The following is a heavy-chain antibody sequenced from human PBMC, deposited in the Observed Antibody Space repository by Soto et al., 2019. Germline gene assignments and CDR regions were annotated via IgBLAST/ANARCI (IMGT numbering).Heavy chain of an antibody. CDR3: ASDQNGSPHFAY. CDR2: IFHSGST. CDR1: GASISSYY. J-gene: IGHJ4*02. V-gene: IGHV4-59*01. Sequence: SETLSLTCTVSGASISSYYWSWIRQPPGKGLEWVGFIFHSGSTNCNPSLKSRVTFSVDTSKNQFSLKLISVTAADTAVYYCASDQNGSPHFAYWGQGILVTVSS. D-gene: IGHD1-26*01.